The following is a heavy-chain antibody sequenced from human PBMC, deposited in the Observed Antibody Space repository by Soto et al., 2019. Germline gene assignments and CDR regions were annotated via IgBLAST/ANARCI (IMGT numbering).Heavy chain of an antibody. CDR1: GFTFSSYG. V-gene: IGHV3-30*18. CDR3: AKEEGGFMITFGGVSVPNMDV. D-gene: IGHD3-16*02. J-gene: IGHJ6*02. Sequence: QVQLVESGGGVVQPGRSLRLSCAASGFTFSSYGMHWVRQAPGKGLEWVAVISYDGSNKYYADSVKGRFTISRDNSKNTLYLQRNSLRAEDTAVYYCAKEEGGFMITFGGVSVPNMDVWGQGTTVTVSS. CDR2: ISYDGSNK.